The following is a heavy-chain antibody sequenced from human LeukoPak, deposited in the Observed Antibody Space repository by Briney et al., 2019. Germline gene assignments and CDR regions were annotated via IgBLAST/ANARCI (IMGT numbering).Heavy chain of an antibody. CDR3: ARVAVAGTPYFDY. Sequence: GGSLRLSCAASGFTFSNYVMHWVRQAPGKGLEYVSPISTSGGGTYYANSVKGRFTISRDNSKNTLYLQMGSLRAEDMAVYYCARVAVAGTPYFDYWRQGALVTVSS. J-gene: IGHJ4*02. D-gene: IGHD6-19*01. CDR2: ISTSGGGT. CDR1: GFTFSNYV. V-gene: IGHV3-64*01.